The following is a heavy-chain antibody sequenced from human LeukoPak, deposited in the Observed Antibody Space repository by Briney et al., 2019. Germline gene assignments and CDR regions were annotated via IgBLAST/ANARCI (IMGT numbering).Heavy chain of an antibody. CDR2: ITHSGDT. D-gene: IGHD3-22*01. J-gene: IGHJ4*02. CDR3: ARHRYGSDSSCFAF. V-gene: IGHV4-34*01. Sequence: PPETLSLTCAVYGGSFSGYFWAWIRQSPEKGLEWIGEITHSGDTNYNPSPKSRVTISVDTSKNQFSLNLNSVTAADTAIYYCARHRYGSDSSCFAFWGQGTLVTVSS. CDR1: GGSFSGYF.